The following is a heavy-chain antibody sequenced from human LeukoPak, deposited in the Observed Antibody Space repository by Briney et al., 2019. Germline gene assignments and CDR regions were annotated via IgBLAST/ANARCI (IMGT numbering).Heavy chain of an antibody. V-gene: IGHV3-48*03. CDR3: GASRQYVGAFDI. D-gene: IGHD3-16*01. Sequence: GGSLRLSCAASGFTFSSYELYWVRQAPGKGLAWISYISSSSTIIKYADSVRGRFTISRDDARESLYLQMSSLRADDTAIYYCGASRQYVGAFDIWGQGTLVTVSS. CDR2: ISSSSTII. CDR1: GFTFSSYE. J-gene: IGHJ3*02.